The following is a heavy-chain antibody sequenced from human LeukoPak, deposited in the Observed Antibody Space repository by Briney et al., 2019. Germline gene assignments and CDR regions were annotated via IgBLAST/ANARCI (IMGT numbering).Heavy chain of an antibody. D-gene: IGHD6-13*01. CDR2: ISGSGGST. Sequence: GGSLRLSCAASGFTFSSYAMSWVRQAPGKGLEWVSAISGSGGSTYYADSVKGRFTISRDNSKNTLYLQMNSLRAEDTAVYYCAKGPGIAAAGRGYYFDYRGQGTLVTVSS. V-gene: IGHV3-23*01. J-gene: IGHJ4*02. CDR1: GFTFSSYA. CDR3: AKGPGIAAAGRGYYFDY.